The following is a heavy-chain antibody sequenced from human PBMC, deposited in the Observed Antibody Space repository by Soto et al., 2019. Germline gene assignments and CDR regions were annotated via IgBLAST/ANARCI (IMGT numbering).Heavy chain of an antibody. CDR3: AREGDDRHFFFDS. Sequence: SVTMSLTSDVSGRSVTIYYVSWLRQPAGKGLEWIGRVYTGGNTNYNPSLKSRVTMSVDTSKSQFSLNLTSVTAADTAVYYCAREGDDRHFFFDSWGQGTLVTVLL. J-gene: IGHJ4*02. CDR1: GRSVTIYY. D-gene: IGHD3-3*02. CDR2: VYTGGNT. V-gene: IGHV4-4*07.